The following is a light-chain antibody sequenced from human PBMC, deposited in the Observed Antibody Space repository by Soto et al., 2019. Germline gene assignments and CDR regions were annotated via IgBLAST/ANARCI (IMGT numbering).Light chain of an antibody. CDR3: QQYGISPRT. CDR2: GAS. CDR1: QSVSSSF. V-gene: IGKV3-20*01. Sequence: EIVLTQSPGTLSLSPGERATLSCRASQSVSSSFLAWYQQKPGQAPRLLIYGASSRATGIPDRFSGSGSGTDFTLTISSLKPEDFAVYYCQQYGISPRTFGQGTKVEIK. J-gene: IGKJ1*01.